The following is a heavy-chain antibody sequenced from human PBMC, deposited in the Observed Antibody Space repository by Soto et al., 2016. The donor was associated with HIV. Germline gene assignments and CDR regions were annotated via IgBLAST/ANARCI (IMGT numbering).Heavy chain of an antibody. V-gene: IGHV3-23*01. CDR2: ISGSGGST. CDR1: GFTFSSYA. Sequence: EVQLLESGGGLVQPGGSLRLSCAASGFTFSSYAMSWVRQAPGKGLEWVSAISGSGGSTYYADSVKGRFTISRDNSKNTLCLQMNSLRAEDTAVYYCATPVGSSSSESPSGYWGQGTLVTVSS. D-gene: IGHD6-6*01. J-gene: IGHJ4*02. CDR3: ATPVGSSSSESPSGY.